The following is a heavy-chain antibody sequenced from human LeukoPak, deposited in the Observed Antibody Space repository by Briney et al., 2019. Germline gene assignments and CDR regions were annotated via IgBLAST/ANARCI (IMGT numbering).Heavy chain of an antibody. J-gene: IGHJ4*02. CDR1: GGSISSYY. V-gene: IGHV4-59*01. CDR3: AREVYYYFDY. Sequence: PSETLSLTCTVTGGSISSYYWSWIRQPPGKGLEWIGYIYYSGSTNYNPSLKSRVTISVDTSKNQFSLKLSSVTAADTAVYYCAREVYYYFDYWGQGTLVTVSS. D-gene: IGHD1-14*01. CDR2: IYYSGST.